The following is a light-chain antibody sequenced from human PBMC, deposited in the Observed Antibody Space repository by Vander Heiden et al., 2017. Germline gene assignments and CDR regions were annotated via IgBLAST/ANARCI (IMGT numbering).Light chain of an antibody. CDR1: QDISNY. V-gene: IGKV1-33*01. J-gene: IGKJ3*01. Sequence: DILMTQSPSSLSASVGDRVTITCQASQDISNYLNWYQQKPGKAPKLLIYDASNLETGVPSRFSGSGSGTDFTFTISSLQPEDIATYYCQQDDNLPVTFGHGTKVDIK. CDR3: QQDDNLPVT. CDR2: DAS.